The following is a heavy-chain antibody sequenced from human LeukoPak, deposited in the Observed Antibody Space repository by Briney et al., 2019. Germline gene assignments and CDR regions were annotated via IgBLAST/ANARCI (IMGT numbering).Heavy chain of an antibody. CDR1: GFTFSSYW. D-gene: IGHD6-19*01. Sequence: PGGSLRLSCAASGFTFSSYWMHWVRQTPGKGLVWVSRIDSGGSNTRYADSVKGRFTISRDNAKNTLYLQMNSLRAEDTAVYYCAKLRPYSSRNYYYYYMDVWGKGTTVTVSS. CDR2: IDSGGSNT. V-gene: IGHV3-74*01. CDR3: AKLRPYSSRNYYYYYMDV. J-gene: IGHJ6*03.